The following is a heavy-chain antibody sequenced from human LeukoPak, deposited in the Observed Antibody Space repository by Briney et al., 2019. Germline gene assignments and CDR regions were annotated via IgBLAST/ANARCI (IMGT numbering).Heavy chain of an antibody. CDR1: GYTFTSYD. CDR3: ARRRIAAAGTGWFDP. Sequence: ASVNVSCKASGYTFTSYDINWVRQATGQGLEWMGWMNPNSGNTGYAQKFQGRVTMTRNTSISTAYMELSSLRSEDTAVYYCARRRIAAAGTGWFDPWGQGTLVTVSS. D-gene: IGHD6-13*01. J-gene: IGHJ5*02. V-gene: IGHV1-8*01. CDR2: MNPNSGNT.